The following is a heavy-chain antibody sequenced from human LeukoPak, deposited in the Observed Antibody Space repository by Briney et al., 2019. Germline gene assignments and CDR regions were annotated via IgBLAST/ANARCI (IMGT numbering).Heavy chain of an antibody. CDR3: ASEVGYRSLGY. V-gene: IGHV3-43*01. Sequence: GGSLRLSCAASGFTFNDDTMHWARQAPGRGLEWVSFITWKTHRTNYADSVKGRFTVSRDNRKDSLYLQMNSLSTEDTGLYHCASEVGYRSLGYLGQGTLVTVSS. J-gene: IGHJ4*02. D-gene: IGHD3-3*01. CDR1: GFTFNDDT. CDR2: ITWKTHRT.